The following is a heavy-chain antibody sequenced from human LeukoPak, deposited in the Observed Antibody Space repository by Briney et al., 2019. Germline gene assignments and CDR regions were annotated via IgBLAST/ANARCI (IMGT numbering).Heavy chain of an antibody. CDR3: ARDPTPRFLEYYFDY. D-gene: IGHD3-3*01. V-gene: IGHV1-2*02. Sequence: ASVKVSCKASGYTFTGYYMHWVRQAPGQGLEWMGWINPNSGGTNYAQKFQGRVTMTRDTSISTAYMELSRLRSDDTAVYYCARDPTPRFLEYYFDYWGQGTLVTVSS. J-gene: IGHJ4*02. CDR2: INPNSGGT. CDR1: GYTFTGYY.